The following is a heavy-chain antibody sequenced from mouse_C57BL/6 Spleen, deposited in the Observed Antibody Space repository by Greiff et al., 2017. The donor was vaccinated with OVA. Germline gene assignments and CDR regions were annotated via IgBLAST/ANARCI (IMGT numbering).Heavy chain of an antibody. CDR3: ARKDYYDYDDAMDY. D-gene: IGHD2-4*01. CDR2: IYPGDGDT. Sequence: QVQLKQSGAELVKPGASVKISCKASGYAFSSYWMNWVKQRPGKGLEWIGQIYPGDGDTNYNGKFKGKATLTADKSSSTAYMQLSSLTSEDSAVYFCARKDYYDYDDAMDYWGQGTSVTVSS. V-gene: IGHV1-80*01. J-gene: IGHJ4*01. CDR1: GYAFSSYW.